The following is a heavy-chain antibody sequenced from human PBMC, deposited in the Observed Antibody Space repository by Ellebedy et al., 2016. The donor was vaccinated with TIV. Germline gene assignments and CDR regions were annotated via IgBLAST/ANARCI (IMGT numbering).Heavy chain of an antibody. J-gene: IGHJ3*02. D-gene: IGHD4-17*01. V-gene: IGHV1-46*01. CDR2: LNPNSGGT. Sequence: ASVKVSCKASGYTFTDYYMHWVRQAPGQGLEWVGTLNPNSGGTSYAQKFQGRVTLTRDTSTTTAYMEMSSLRSDDTAVYYCARGVTVMDDAFDIWGQGTMVTVSS. CDR3: ARGVTVMDDAFDI. CDR1: GYTFTDYY.